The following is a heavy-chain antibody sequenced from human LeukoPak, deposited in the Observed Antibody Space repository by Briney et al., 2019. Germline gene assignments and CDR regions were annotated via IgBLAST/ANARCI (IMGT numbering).Heavy chain of an antibody. Sequence: GGSLRLSCAASGFSFSNDWMCWIRQAPGKGLEWVANINQDESKKYYVDSVKGRFTISRDNAKNSLYLQMSSLRAEDTAVYYCARDHAYRTDYWGQGTLVTVSS. V-gene: IGHV3-7*01. CDR3: ARDHAYRTDY. D-gene: IGHD2-2*01. CDR2: INQDESKK. J-gene: IGHJ4*02. CDR1: GFSFSNDW.